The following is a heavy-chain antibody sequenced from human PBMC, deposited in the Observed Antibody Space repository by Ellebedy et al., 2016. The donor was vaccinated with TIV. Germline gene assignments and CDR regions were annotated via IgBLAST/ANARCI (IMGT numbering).Heavy chain of an antibody. CDR2: IWYDGSNK. Sequence: GGSLRLSCAASGFTFSSYGMHWVRQAPGKGLEWVAVIWYDGSNKYYADSVKGRFTISRDNSKNTLYLQMNSLRAEDTAVYYCARGPLEWLLSGAFDIWGQGTMVTVSS. D-gene: IGHD3-3*01. CDR3: ARGPLEWLLSGAFDI. CDR1: GFTFSSYG. V-gene: IGHV3-33*01. J-gene: IGHJ3*02.